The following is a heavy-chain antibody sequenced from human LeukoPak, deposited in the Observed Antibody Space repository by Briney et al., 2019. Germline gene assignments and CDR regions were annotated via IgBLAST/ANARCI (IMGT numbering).Heavy chain of an antibody. CDR1: GFTFSDKW. J-gene: IGHJ5*02. V-gene: IGHV3-7*03. Sequence: GGSLRLSCVASGFTFSDKWMSWVRQAPGKGPEWVASVKKDGSQKYYVDSVKGRFTISRDNAQNSLYLQMNSLRVEDTAIYSCARVGWELLNLHFDPWGQGTLVTVSS. CDR2: VKKDGSQK. CDR3: ARVGWELLNLHFDP. D-gene: IGHD1-26*01.